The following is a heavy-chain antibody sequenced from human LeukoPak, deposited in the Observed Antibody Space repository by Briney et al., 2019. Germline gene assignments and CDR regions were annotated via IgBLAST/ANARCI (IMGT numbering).Heavy chain of an antibody. V-gene: IGHV1-2*02. D-gene: IGHD6-19*01. J-gene: IGHJ4*02. Sequence: ASVKVSCKASGGTFRRFAISWVRQAPGQGLEWMGWINPNTGGTNYAQKFQGRVTMTRDTSIRTAYMELSRLTSDDTAVYYCARVQGSSGWYIFDYWGQGTLVTVSS. CDR1: GGTFRRFA. CDR2: INPNTGGT. CDR3: ARVQGSSGWYIFDY.